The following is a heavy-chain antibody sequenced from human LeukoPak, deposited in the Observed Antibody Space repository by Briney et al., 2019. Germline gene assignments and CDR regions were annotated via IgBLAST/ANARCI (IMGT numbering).Heavy chain of an antibody. V-gene: IGHV3-23*01. CDR2: ISGSGDSK. CDR1: GFTFSSYA. CDR3: ARDAPTGAYGRNNFDY. D-gene: IGHD3-10*01. J-gene: IGHJ4*02. Sequence: GSLRLSCAASGFTFSSYAMSWVRQAPGKGLEWVSAISGSGDSKYYADSVKGRFTISRDNSKNTLYLQMNSLRAEDTAVYYCARDAPTGAYGRNNFDYWGQGTLVTVSS.